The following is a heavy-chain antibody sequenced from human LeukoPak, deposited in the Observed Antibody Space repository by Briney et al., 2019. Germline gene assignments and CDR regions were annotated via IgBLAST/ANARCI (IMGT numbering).Heavy chain of an antibody. CDR2: IRRKAYGRTT. J-gene: IGHJ4*02. V-gene: IGHV3-49*04. D-gene: IGHD1-26*01. CDR1: GFTFGVYA. Sequence: PGGSPRLSCTAPGFTFGVYAMSWVRQAPGKGLEWGGFIRRKAYGRTTEYAASVRGRFNISRDDSKSIAYLQMDSLKTEDTAVYYCTRVEDATASGSYTFDYWGQGTLVTVSA. CDR3: TRVEDATASGSYTFDY.